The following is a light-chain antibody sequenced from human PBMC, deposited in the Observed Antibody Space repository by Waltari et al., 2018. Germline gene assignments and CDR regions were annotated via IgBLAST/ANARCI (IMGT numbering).Light chain of an antibody. Sequence: QSVLTQPRSVSGSPGQSVAISRTGPSSDVGPYDYVSWYQQYPGKAPKVMIYGVYKRPSGVPVRFSGSKSGNTASLTISGLQAEDEADYYCCSYANAKWVFGGGTRLTVL. J-gene: IGLJ3*02. CDR2: GVY. CDR3: CSYANAKWV. CDR1: SSDVGPYDY. V-gene: IGLV2-11*01.